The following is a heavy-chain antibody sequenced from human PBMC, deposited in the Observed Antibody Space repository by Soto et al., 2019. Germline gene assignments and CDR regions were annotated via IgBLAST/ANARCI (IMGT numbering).Heavy chain of an antibody. D-gene: IGHD6-13*01. CDR3: AKGLLNGRWYAAD. CDR1: GFPFSNCV. J-gene: IGHJ4*02. Sequence: EVHLLESGGVLVKPGESLRLSFETSGFPFSNCVLTWVRQPPGKRLEWVSVITTNGHTDYADSVKGRFTISRDNSKNTVYLQMNSLRAEDTAVYYCAKGLLNGRWYAADWGQGTLVTVSS. V-gene: IGHV3-23*01. CDR2: ITTNGHT.